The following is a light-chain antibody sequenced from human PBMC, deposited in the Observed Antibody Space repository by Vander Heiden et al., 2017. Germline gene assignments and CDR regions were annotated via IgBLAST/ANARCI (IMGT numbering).Light chain of an antibody. CDR3: QQDYNLPLT. CDR1: QDISNY. CDR2: DAS. Sequence: DIQMTQSPSSLSASVGDRVTITCQASQDISNYLNWYQQKPGKAPKLLIYDASNLETGVPSRFSGSRSGTDFTFTISSLQPEDIATYYCQQDYNLPLTFGGGTRVEIK. J-gene: IGKJ4*01. V-gene: IGKV1-33*01.